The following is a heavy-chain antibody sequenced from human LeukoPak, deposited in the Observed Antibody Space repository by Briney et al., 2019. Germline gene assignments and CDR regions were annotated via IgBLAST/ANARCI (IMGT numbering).Heavy chain of an antibody. CDR1: GGTFSSYA. D-gene: IGHD3-16*02. CDR3: ARENYDYVWGSYRSLYYFDY. V-gene: IGHV1-69*01. CDR2: IIPIFGTA. Sequence: SVKVSCKASGGTFSSYAISWVRQAPGQGLEWMGGIIPIFGTANYAQKFQGRVTITADESTSTAYMELSSLRSEETAVYYCARENYDYVWGSYRSLYYFDYWGQGTLVTVSS. J-gene: IGHJ4*02.